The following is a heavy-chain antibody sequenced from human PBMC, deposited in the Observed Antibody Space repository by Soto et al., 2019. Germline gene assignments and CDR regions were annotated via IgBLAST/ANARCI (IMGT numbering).Heavy chain of an antibody. CDR3: ARDGYEGKSKQLEDGMDV. J-gene: IGHJ6*02. CDR2: ISAYNGNT. CDR1: GYTFTSYG. V-gene: IGHV1-18*01. D-gene: IGHD6-6*01. Sequence: ASVKVSCKASGYTFTSYGISWVRQAPGQGLEWMGWISAYNGNTNYAQKLQGRVTMTTDTSTSTAYMELRSLRSDDTAVYYCARDGYEGKSKQLEDGMDVWGQGTTVPSP.